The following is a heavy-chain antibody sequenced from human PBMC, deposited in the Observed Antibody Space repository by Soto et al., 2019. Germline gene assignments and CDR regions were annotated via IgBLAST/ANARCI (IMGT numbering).Heavy chain of an antibody. CDR3: ARAGGLLVDY. J-gene: IGHJ4*02. D-gene: IGHD1-26*01. CDR2: KTYDGSNK. Sequence: QVQMVESGGGVVQPGRSLRLSCAASGFMFSSYAMHWFRQAPGKGLEWVAVKTYDGSNKYYADSVKGRFTISRDNSKNTLYLQMNSLRAEDTAVYYCARAGGLLVDYWGQGTLVTVSS. V-gene: IGHV3-30-3*01. CDR1: GFMFSSYA.